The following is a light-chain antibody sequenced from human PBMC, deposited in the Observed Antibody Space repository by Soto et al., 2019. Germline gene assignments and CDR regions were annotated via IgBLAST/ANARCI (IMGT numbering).Light chain of an antibody. Sequence: DIVLTQSPGTLSLSPGDRATLSYRASQSVSSNYLAWYQHKPGQAPRLLISGASSRATAIPDRFSGSGSGTDFTLTISRLEPEDFAVYYCQQYGDSPRTFGQGTKVDIK. CDR2: GAS. J-gene: IGKJ1*01. V-gene: IGKV3-20*01. CDR1: QSVSSNY. CDR3: QQYGDSPRT.